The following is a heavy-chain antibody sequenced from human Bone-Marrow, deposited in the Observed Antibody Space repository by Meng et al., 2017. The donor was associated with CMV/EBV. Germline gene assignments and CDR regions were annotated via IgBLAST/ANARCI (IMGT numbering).Heavy chain of an antibody. V-gene: IGHV4-59*01. CDR2: IYYSGST. J-gene: IGHJ4*02. CDR3: ASSGYSGYDWYFYY. CDR1: GGSISSYY. Sequence: GSLRLSCTVSGGSISSYYWSWIRQPPGKGLEWIGYIYYSGSTNYNPSLKSRVTISVDTSKNQFSLKLSSVTAADTAVYYCASSGYSGYDWYFYYWGQGTLVTVSS. D-gene: IGHD5-12*01.